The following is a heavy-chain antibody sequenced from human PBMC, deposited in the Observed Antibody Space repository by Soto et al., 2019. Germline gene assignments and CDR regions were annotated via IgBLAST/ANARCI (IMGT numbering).Heavy chain of an antibody. CDR1: GYTFTSYG. D-gene: IGHD2-21*01. V-gene: IGHV1-18*01. CDR2: ISAYNGNT. CDR3: ARNPPIPYPGLEYFDY. Sequence: ASVKVSCKASGYTFTSYGISWVRQAPGQGLEWMGWISAYNGNTNYAQKLQGRVTMTTDTSTSTAYMELRSLRSDDTAVYYCARNPPIPYPGLEYFDYWGQGTLVTVSS. J-gene: IGHJ4*02.